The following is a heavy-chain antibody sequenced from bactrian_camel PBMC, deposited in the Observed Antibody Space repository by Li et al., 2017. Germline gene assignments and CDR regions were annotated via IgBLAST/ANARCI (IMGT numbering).Heavy chain of an antibody. D-gene: IGHD8*01. CDR1: AYTIQSGC. CDR2: QGPSNT. CDR3: AARRHGPCYFWANNWSRPTWYDH. V-gene: IGHV3S60*01. J-gene: IGHJ4*01. Sequence: HVQLVESGGGSVQPGGSLTLSCVVSAYTIQSGCMGWFRQTPGKEREVVAAQGPSNTWYGDSVKGRFAFSGDKGKNIQYLQMNGLKPEDSGTYYCAARRHGPCYFWANNWSRPTWYDHWGQGTQVTVS.